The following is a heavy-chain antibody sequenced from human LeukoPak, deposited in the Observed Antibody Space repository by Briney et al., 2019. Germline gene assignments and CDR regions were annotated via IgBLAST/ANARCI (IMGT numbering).Heavy chain of an antibody. CDR2: IYYSGST. J-gene: IGHJ3*02. CDR1: GGSISSYY. Sequence: SETLSLTCTVSGGSISSYYWSWIRQPPGKGLEWIGYIYYSGSTNYNPSLKSRVTISVDTSMNQFSLKLSSVTAADTAVYYCARHEVLWFGGPPAGAFDIWGQGTMVTVSS. V-gene: IGHV4-59*08. D-gene: IGHD3-10*01. CDR3: ARHEVLWFGGPPAGAFDI.